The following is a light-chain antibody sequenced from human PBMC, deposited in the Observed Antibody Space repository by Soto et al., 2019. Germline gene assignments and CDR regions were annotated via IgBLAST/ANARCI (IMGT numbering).Light chain of an antibody. CDR3: SSYTSSSSYV. V-gene: IGLV2-14*01. CDR1: SSDVGGYNY. J-gene: IGLJ1*01. Sequence: QSALTQPAFVSGSPGQSITISCTGTSSDVGGYNYVSWYQQHPGKAPKLMIYEVSNRPSGVSNRFSGSKSGNTASLTISGLQAEDEADYYCSSYTSSSSYVFGTGTKVTVL. CDR2: EVS.